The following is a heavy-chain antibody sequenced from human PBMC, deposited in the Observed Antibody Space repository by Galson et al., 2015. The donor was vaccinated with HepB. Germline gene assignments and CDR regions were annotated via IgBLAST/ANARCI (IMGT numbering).Heavy chain of an antibody. D-gene: IGHD6-19*01. CDR3: ARENHSSGWSVKAGLDY. Sequence: SLRLSCAASGFTFSSYAMSWVRQAPGKGLEWVAVIWYDGSNKYYADSVKGRFTISRDNSKNTLYLQMNSLRAEDTAVYYCARENHSSGWSVKAGLDYWGQGTLVTVSS. CDR1: GFTFSSYA. V-gene: IGHV3-33*08. J-gene: IGHJ4*02. CDR2: IWYDGSNK.